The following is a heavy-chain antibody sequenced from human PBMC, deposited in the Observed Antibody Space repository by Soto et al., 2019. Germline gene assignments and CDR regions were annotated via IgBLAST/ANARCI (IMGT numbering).Heavy chain of an antibody. CDR1: GGSISSSSYY. CDR3: ERTRGFTIFGVVITDAFDI. D-gene: IGHD3-3*01. J-gene: IGHJ3*02. CDR2: IYYSGST. V-gene: IGHV4-39*02. Sequence: QLQLQESGPGLVKPSETLSLTCTVSGGSISSSSYYWGWIRQPPGKGLEWIGSIYYSGSTYYNPSLKSRVTISVDTSENHYYQKRSSVTRSDASVYYCERTRGFTIFGVVITDAFDIWGQGTVVTFSS.